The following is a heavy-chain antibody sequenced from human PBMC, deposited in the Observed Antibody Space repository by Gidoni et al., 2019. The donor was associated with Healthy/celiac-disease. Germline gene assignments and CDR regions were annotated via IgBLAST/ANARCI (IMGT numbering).Heavy chain of an antibody. CDR2: IIPIFGTA. J-gene: IGHJ6*02. V-gene: IGHV1-69*01. D-gene: IGHD5-18*01. CDR3: ATGGDTAMVNRGYYYYGMDV. Sequence: QVQLVQSVAEVKKPGSSVKVSCKASVGTFSSYAISCVRQAPGQGLEWMGGIIPIFGTANYSQKFQGSVTLTADESTSTAYMELSSLRYEDTAVDYCATGGDTAMVNRGYYYYGMDVWGQGTTVTVSS. CDR1: VGTFSSYA.